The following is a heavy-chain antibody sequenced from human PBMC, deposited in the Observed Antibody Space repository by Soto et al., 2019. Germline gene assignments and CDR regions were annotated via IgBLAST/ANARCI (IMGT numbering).Heavy chain of an antibody. Sequence: PSETLSLTCAVYGGSFSGYYWSWIRQPPGKGLEWIGEINHSGSTNYNPSLKSRVTISVDTSKNQFSLKLSSVTAADTAVYYCARTGEQQTYYYYIDVWGKGTTVTVSS. CDR1: GGSFSGYY. V-gene: IGHV4-34*01. J-gene: IGHJ6*03. CDR2: INHSGST. D-gene: IGHD6-13*01. CDR3: ARTGEQQTYYYYIDV.